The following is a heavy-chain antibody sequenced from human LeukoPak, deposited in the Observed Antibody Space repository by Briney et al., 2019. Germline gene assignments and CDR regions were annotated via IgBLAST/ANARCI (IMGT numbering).Heavy chain of an antibody. CDR3: ARHGENPTTGYYCSYYMGV. V-gene: IGHV4-38-2*01. D-gene: IGHD1-1*01. CDR2: IYHSGST. Sequence: KPSETLSLTCAVSGYSISSGYYWGWIRQPPGKGLELSGSIYHSGSTYYNPSLKSRGTISVHTPKNQFSRKLTSVTAAETAVYYSARHGENPTTGYYCSYYMGVWGKGTTVTVSS. J-gene: IGHJ6*03. CDR1: GYSISSGYY.